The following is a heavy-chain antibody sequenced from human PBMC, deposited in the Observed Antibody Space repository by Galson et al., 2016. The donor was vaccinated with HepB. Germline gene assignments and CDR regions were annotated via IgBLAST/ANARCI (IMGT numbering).Heavy chain of an antibody. CDR3: ATEVFGMPFNSDY. Sequence: LRLSCAASGFTFSNVWMNWVRQAPGKGLEWVGRIRSKTAGGTTDYAAPVKGRFTVSRDDSKNTLFLQMSSPETDDTAVYYCATEVFGMPFNSDYWGQGTVVTVSS. CDR1: GFTFSNVW. J-gene: IGHJ4*02. V-gene: IGHV3-15*01. CDR2: IRSKTAGGTT. D-gene: IGHD2-2*01.